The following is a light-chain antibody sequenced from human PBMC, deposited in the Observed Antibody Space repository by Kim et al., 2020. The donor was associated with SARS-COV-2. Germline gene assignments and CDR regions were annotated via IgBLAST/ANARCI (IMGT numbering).Light chain of an antibody. CDR2: GAS. Sequence: EIVLTQSPGTLSLSPGERATLSCRASQSVNNRQLAWYQQKPGQAPRLLIYGASSRATGIPDTFSGSGSGTDFTLTISRLEPEDFAVYYCHQYGSSVTFGQGTRLEIK. V-gene: IGKV3-20*01. CDR3: HQYGSSVT. CDR1: QSVNNRQ. J-gene: IGKJ5*01.